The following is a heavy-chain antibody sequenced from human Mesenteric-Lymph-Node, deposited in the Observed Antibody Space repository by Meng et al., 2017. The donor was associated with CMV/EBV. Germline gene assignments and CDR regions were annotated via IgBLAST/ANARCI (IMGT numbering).Heavy chain of an antibody. V-gene: IGHV1-3*01. Sequence: KASGYTFNRDAMQWVQQAPGERLEGMGWINAANGNTRYSQKFQGRVTITGDTSASTGSIELSSLTSEDTAVYYCARGPEWELDDYWGQGTLVTVSS. CDR1: GYTFNRDA. J-gene: IGHJ4*02. CDR3: ARGPEWELDDY. D-gene: IGHD1-26*01. CDR2: INAANGNT.